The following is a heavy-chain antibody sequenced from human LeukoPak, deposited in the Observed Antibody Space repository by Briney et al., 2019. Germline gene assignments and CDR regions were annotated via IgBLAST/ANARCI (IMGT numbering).Heavy chain of an antibody. Sequence: TSETLSLTCSVSGGSISSYYWSWIRQPPGKGLEWIGYIYYSGNTNYNPSLKSRVTISVDTSENQFSLKLSSVTAADTAVYYCARGHDYVWGSYRRDAFDTWGQGTMVTVSS. J-gene: IGHJ3*02. CDR2: IYYSGNT. CDR3: ARGHDYVWGSYRRDAFDT. CDR1: GGSISSYY. D-gene: IGHD3-16*02. V-gene: IGHV4-59*01.